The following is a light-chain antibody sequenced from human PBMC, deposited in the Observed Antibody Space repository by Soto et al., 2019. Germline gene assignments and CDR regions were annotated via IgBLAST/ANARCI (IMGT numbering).Light chain of an antibody. CDR1: QDIASY. J-gene: IGKJ5*01. V-gene: IGKV1-39*01. CDR2: AAS. CDR3: QQSYSTPIS. Sequence: IEVTQSPAARPASIGDRSRWTPWASQDIASYLAWYQQKPGNAPKLLIYAASNLQSGVPSRFSGSGSGTDFTLTISSLQPEDFATYYCQQSYSTPISFGQGTRLEIK.